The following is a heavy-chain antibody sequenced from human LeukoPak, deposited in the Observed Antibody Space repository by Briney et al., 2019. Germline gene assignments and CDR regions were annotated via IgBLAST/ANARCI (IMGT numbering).Heavy chain of an antibody. CDR3: ARGGVTASGDY. J-gene: IGHJ4*02. Sequence: PGGSLRLSCAASGFTLSDYWMHWFRQAPGKGPVWVSGPNGDGSRTNYADSVKGRVTISRDNAKNTMYLQMHSLRAEDTALYYCARGGVTASGDYWGQGTLVTVSS. D-gene: IGHD3-3*01. CDR2: PNGDGSRT. V-gene: IGHV3-74*01. CDR1: GFTLSDYW.